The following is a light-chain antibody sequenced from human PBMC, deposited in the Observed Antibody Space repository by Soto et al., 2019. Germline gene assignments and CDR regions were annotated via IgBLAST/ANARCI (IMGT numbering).Light chain of an antibody. V-gene: IGLV2-14*03. CDR2: DVT. Sequence: QSALTQPASVSGSPGQSITISCTGTSSDVGRYNYVSWYQHLPGRAPKLIIYDVTNRPSGVSNRFSGSKSGNRASLTISGLQAEDEGDYYCCSNAGSNNPYVVFGGGTKLTVL. CDR1: SSDVGRYNY. J-gene: IGLJ2*01. CDR3: CSNAGSNNPYVV.